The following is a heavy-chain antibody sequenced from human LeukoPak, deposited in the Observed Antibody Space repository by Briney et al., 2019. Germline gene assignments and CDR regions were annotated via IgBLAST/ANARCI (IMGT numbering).Heavy chain of an antibody. CDR2: INHSGST. CDR3: ARGLLVVTAIYPQGIFDY. CDR1: GGSFSGYY. Sequence: SETLSLTCAVYGGSFSGYYWSWIRQPPGKGLEWIGEINHSGSTNYNPSLKSRVTISVDTSKNQFSLKLSSVTATDTAVYYCARGLLVVTAIYPQGIFDYWGQGTLVTVSS. D-gene: IGHD2-21*02. J-gene: IGHJ4*02. V-gene: IGHV4-34*01.